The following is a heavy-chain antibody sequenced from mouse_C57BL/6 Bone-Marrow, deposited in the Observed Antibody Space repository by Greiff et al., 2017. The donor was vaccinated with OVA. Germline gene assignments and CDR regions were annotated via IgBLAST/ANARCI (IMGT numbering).Heavy chain of an antibody. D-gene: IGHD2-5*01. CDR1: GYTFTDYE. CDR3: TRGYSNYYAMDY. Sequence: VQLQESGAELVRPGASVTLSCKASGYTFTDYEMHWVKQTPVHGLEWIGAIDPETGGTAYNQKFKGKAILTADKSSSTAYMELRSLTSADSAVYDCTRGYSNYYAMDYWGQGTSVTVSS. V-gene: IGHV1-15*01. J-gene: IGHJ4*01. CDR2: IDPETGGT.